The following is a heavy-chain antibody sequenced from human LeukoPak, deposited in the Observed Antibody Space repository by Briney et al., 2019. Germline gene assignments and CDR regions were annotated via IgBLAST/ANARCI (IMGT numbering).Heavy chain of an antibody. CDR2: ISGYNGNT. CDR3: ARRSYYYYYMDV. J-gene: IGHJ6*03. V-gene: IGHV1-18*01. CDR1: GYTFTSYG. Sequence: AASMKVSCKASGYTFTSYGITWVRQAPGQGLEWMGWISGYNGNTNYAQKFQGRVTMTRDTSTSTVYMELSSLRSEDTAVYYCARRSYYYYYMDVWGKGTTVTISS.